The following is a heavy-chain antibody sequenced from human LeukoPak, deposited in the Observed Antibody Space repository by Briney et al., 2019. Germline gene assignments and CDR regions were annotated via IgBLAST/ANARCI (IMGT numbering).Heavy chain of an antibody. D-gene: IGHD3-16*02. V-gene: IGHV3-21*04. J-gene: IGHJ4*02. CDR1: GFTFNSFS. CDR2: ISSSSYYI. Sequence: PGGSLRLSCAASGFTFNSFSMNWVRQAPGKGLEWVSSISSSSYYIYYGDSVEGRFTISRDNAKNSLYLQMNSLRVEDTAVYYCARAVDDYVWGSYRPPGHWGQGTLVTVSS. CDR3: ARAVDDYVWGSYRPPGH.